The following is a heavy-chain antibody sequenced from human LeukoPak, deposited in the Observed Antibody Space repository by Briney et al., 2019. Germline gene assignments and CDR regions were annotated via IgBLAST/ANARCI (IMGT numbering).Heavy chain of an antibody. CDR3: ARAFSSSSFYFNY. Sequence: TSETLSLTCTVSGDSISTYYWNWIRQPPGKGLEWIGYIYHSGSTNYNPSLKSRVTISVDTSKNQFSLKLSSVTAADTAVYYCARAFSSSSFYFNYWGQGTLVTVSS. D-gene: IGHD6-6*01. J-gene: IGHJ4*02. CDR1: GDSISTYY. CDR2: IYHSGST. V-gene: IGHV4-59*01.